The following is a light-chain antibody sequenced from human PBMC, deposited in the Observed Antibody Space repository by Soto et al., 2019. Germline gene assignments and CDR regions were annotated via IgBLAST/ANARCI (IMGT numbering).Light chain of an antibody. CDR2: AAS. V-gene: IGKV1-27*01. J-gene: IGKJ3*01. CDR1: QGIYNY. CDR3: QKCNSAPFT. Sequence: DTQMTQSPSSLSASVGDRVTITCRASQGIYNYLACYQQKPGKVPKILIYAASSLVSGVPSRFSGSGSGTDFTLTISSLQPEDVATYYCQKCNSAPFTFGPGTKVDIK.